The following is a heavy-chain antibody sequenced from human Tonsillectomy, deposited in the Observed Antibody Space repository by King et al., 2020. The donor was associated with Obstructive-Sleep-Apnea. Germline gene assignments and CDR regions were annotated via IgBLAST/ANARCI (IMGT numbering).Heavy chain of an antibody. CDR3: ARQFYETPDPPDAFDF. CDR2: IDPSDSYT. V-gene: IGHV5-10-1*03. CDR1: GYSFTNYW. Sequence: VQLVESGAEMKKPGESLRISCKPSGYSFTNYWITWVRQMPGKGLEWMGRIDPSDSYTDYGPSFQGQVTISTDKSNSTAYLQWNNLKASDTAVYYCARQFYETPDPPDAFDFWGQGTMVIVSS. J-gene: IGHJ3*01. D-gene: IGHD3-16*01.